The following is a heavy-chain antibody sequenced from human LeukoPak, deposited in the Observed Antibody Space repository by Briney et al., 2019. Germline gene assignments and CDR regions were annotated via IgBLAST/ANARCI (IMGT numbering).Heavy chain of an antibody. D-gene: IGHD3-16*01. CDR2: IVVGSGNT. Sequence: KVSCKASGFTFTSSAMPWVRQARGQRLEWIGWIVVGSGNTNYAQKFQERVTITRDMSTSTAYMELSSLRSEDTAVYYCAADGGSGLFDYWGQGTLVTVSS. CDR3: AADGGSGLFDY. J-gene: IGHJ4*02. CDR1: GFTFTSSA. V-gene: IGHV1-58*02.